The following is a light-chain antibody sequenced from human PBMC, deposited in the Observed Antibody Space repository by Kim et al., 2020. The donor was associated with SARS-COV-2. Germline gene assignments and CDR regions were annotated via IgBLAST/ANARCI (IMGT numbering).Light chain of an antibody. J-gene: IGLJ3*02. CDR3: AVWDDSLKQGV. CDR1: SSNIGRNN. V-gene: IGLV1-44*01. Sequence: ELTQPPSASGTPGQKVTISCSGSSSNIGRNNVVWYQQLLGAAPNLLIYSNNQRPSGIPDRFSGSRSGTSASLAISGLQSGDEADYYCAVWDDSLKQGVFGGWTQLTVL. CDR2: SNN.